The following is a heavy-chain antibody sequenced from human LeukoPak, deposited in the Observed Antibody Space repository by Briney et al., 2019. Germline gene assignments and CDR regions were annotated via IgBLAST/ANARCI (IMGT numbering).Heavy chain of an antibody. D-gene: IGHD5-18*01. CDR1: GGSISSGSYY. CDR3: ARARGGVQLWLY. J-gene: IGHJ4*02. CDR2: IYTSGST. V-gene: IGHV4-61*02. Sequence: SQTLSLTCTVSGGSISSGSYYWSWIRQPAGKGLEWIGRIYTSGSTNYNPSLKSRVTISVDTSKNQFSLKLSSVTAADTAVYYCARARGGVQLWLYWGQGTLVTVSS.